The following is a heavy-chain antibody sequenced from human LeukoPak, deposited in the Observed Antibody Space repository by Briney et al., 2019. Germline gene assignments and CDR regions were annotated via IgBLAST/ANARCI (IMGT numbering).Heavy chain of an antibody. CDR2: ISYDGSNK. CDR3: ARDRYSGNYFDY. D-gene: IGHD3-16*02. CDR1: GFTFSSYA. V-gene: IGHV3-30-3*01. Sequence: GGSLRLSCAASGFTFSSYAMHWVRQAPGKGLEWVAVISYDGSNKYYADSVKGRFTISRDNSKNTLYLQMNSLRAEDTAVYYCARDRYSGNYFDYWGQGTLVTVSS. J-gene: IGHJ4*02.